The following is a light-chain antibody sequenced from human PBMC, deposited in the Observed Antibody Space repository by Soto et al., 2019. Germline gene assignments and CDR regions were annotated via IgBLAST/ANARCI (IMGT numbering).Light chain of an antibody. Sequence: FVLTPSPGTLSLSPGARSTVSCWASQSLTNSFLAWYQQKPGPAPRLLIYGASTRATGIPDRVSGSGSGTDFTLTISRRGLEDFAVYVCYRYGYSPGLACGGGTRLEI. J-gene: IGKJ4*01. CDR2: GAS. CDR3: YRYGYSPGLA. CDR1: QSLTNSF. V-gene: IGKV3-20*01.